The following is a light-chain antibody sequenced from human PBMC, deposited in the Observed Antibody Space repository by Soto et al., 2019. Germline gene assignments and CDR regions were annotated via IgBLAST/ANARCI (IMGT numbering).Light chain of an antibody. CDR3: QQYGSSPWT. Sequence: EIVLTQSPGTLSLSPGERATLSCRASQSVSSSYLAWYQQKPGQAPRLLIYGASSRATGIPDRFSGSGSGTDFTLTISRLEPDDFAVYYFQQYGSSPWTFGHGTKVEIK. J-gene: IGKJ1*01. CDR2: GAS. V-gene: IGKV3-20*01. CDR1: QSVSSSY.